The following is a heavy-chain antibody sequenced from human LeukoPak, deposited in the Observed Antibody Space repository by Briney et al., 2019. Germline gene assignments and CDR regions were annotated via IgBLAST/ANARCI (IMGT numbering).Heavy chain of an antibody. V-gene: IGHV5-51*01. D-gene: IGHD2-15*01. Sequence: PGESLKISCKGSGYSFTSYWIGWVRQMPGKGLEWMEIIYPGDSDTRYSPSFQGQVTISADKSITTAYLQWSSLKASDTAMYYCARHHEYCSGGSCYGVWFDPWGPGTLVTVSS. CDR3: ARHHEYCSGGSCYGVWFDP. CDR1: GYSFTSYW. J-gene: IGHJ5*02. CDR2: IYPGDSDT.